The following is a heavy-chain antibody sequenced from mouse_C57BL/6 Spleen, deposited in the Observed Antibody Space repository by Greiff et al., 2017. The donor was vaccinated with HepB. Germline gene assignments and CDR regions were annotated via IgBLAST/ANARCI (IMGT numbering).Heavy chain of an antibody. J-gene: IGHJ4*01. V-gene: IGHV3-6*01. D-gene: IGHD1-1*01. CDR1: GYSITSGYY. CDR2: ISYDGSN. Sequence: EESGPSLVKPSQSLSLTCSVTGYSITSGYYWNWIRQFPGNKLEWMGYISYDGSNNYNPSLKNRISITRDTSKNQFFLKLNSVTTEDTATYYCARDSGTTVVGDYAMDYWGQGTSVTVSS. CDR3: ARDSGTTVVGDYAMDY.